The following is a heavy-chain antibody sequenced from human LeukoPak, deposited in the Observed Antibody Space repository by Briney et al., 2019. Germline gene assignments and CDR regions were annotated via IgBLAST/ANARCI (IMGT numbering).Heavy chain of an antibody. CDR3: ARDLDEYCSSTSCFLDIYGMDV. D-gene: IGHD2-2*01. Sequence: ASVKVSCKASGYTFTSYGISWVRQAPGQGLEWIGWISAYNGNTNYAQKLQGRVTMTTDTSTSTAYMELRSLRSDDTAVYYCARDLDEYCSSTSCFLDIYGMDVWGQGTTVTVSS. CDR1: GYTFTSYG. CDR2: ISAYNGNT. J-gene: IGHJ6*02. V-gene: IGHV1-18*01.